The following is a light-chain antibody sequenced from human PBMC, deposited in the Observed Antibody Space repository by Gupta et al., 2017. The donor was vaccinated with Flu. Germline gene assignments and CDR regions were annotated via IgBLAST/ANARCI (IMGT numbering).Light chain of an antibody. Sequence: DIQMTQSPSSLSASVGDRVTITCRASQNIRSYLNWYQQKEGKAPKLLIYSASSLQRGAPSRFSGSGSGTEFTLTISRLQPDDFATYYCQQSYVTPLTFGGGTKLDFK. CDR3: QQSYVTPLT. V-gene: IGKV1-39*01. CDR2: SAS. J-gene: IGKJ4*01. CDR1: QNIRSY.